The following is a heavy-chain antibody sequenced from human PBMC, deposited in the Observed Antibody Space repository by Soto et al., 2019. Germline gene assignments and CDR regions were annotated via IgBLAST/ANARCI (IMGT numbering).Heavy chain of an antibody. CDR3: AREYCSGGTCYKYFDY. J-gene: IGHJ4*02. CDR1: GYTFTDYY. Sequence: ASVKVSCKASGYTFTDYYIHWVRQAPGQGLERMGWINPNSGGTNYAQKFQDCVTMTRDTSISTAYMELDRLTSDDTAIYYCAREYCSGGTCYKYFDYWGQGTLVTVSS. CDR2: INPNSGGT. D-gene: IGHD2-15*01. V-gene: IGHV1-2*04.